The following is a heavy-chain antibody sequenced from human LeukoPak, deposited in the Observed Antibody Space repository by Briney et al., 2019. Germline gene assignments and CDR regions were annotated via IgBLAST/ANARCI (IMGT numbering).Heavy chain of an antibody. D-gene: IGHD7-27*01. V-gene: IGHV3-53*01. CDR2: IYSGGDT. Sequence: PGGSLRLSCAASGFTVSSNYMSWVCQAPGKGLEWVSLIYSGGDTYYAESVKGRFTISRDNSKNTLFLQMKSLRAEDTAVYYCATAQSEMWGPPGHWGQGTLVIVSS. CDR1: GFTVSSNY. J-gene: IGHJ4*02. CDR3: ATAQSEMWGPPGH.